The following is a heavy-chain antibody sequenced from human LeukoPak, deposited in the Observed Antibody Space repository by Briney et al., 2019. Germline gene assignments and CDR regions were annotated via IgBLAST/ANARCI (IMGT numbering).Heavy chain of an antibody. CDR2: ISSGGSTI. V-gene: IGHV3-48*04. CDR1: GFTFSSYS. J-gene: IGHJ3*02. CDR3: ARVLVPWWEPDSGDAFDI. Sequence: GGSLRLSCAASGFTFSSYSMNWVRQAPGKGLEWVSSISSGGSTIYYADSVKGRFTISRDNAKNSLYLQMNSLRAEDTAVYYCARVLVPWWEPDSGDAFDIWGQGTMVTVSS. D-gene: IGHD2-15*01.